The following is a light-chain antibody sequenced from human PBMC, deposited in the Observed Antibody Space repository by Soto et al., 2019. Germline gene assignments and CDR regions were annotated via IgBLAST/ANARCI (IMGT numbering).Light chain of an antibody. CDR1: SSNIGSTYD. CDR3: QSYDDSLSVHYV. J-gene: IGLJ1*01. CDR2: GNT. Sequence: QSVLTQPPSVSGAPGQRVTISCTGSSSNIGSTYDVQWYQQLPGTAPKLLIHGNTNRPSGVPDRFSGSKSGTSASLAITGLQAYDDADYYCQSYDDSLSVHYVFGTGTKLTVL. V-gene: IGLV1-40*01.